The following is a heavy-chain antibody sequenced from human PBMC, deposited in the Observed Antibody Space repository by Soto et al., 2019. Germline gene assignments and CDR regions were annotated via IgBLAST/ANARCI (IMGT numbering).Heavy chain of an antibody. CDR2: ISWNSGSI. Sequence: GGSLRLSCAASGFTFDDYAMHWVRQAPGKGLEWVSGISWNSGSIGYADSVKGRFTISRDNAKNSLYLQMNSLRAEDTALYYCAKGAIAVVIYYFDYWGQGTMVTVSS. V-gene: IGHV3-9*01. D-gene: IGHD6-19*01. J-gene: IGHJ4*02. CDR1: GFTFDDYA. CDR3: AKGAIAVVIYYFDY.